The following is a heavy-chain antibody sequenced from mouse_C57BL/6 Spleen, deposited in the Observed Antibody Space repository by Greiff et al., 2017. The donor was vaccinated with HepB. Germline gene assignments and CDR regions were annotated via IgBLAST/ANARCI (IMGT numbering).Heavy chain of an antibody. V-gene: IGHV1-52*01. D-gene: IGHD1-2*01. CDR3: ARSHYGHYYAMDY. J-gene: IGHJ4*01. Sequence: QVQLQQPGAELVRPGSSVKLSCKASGYTFTSYWMHWVKQRPIQGLEWIGNIDPSDSETHYNQKFKDKATLTVDKSSSTAYMQLSSLTSEDSAVYYGARSHYGHYYAMDYWGQGTSVTVSS. CDR1: GYTFTSYW. CDR2: IDPSDSET.